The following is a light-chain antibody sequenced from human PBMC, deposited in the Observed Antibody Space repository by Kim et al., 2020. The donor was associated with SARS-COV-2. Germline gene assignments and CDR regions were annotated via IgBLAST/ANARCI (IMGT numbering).Light chain of an antibody. V-gene: IGKV3-15*01. Sequence: SPGERATPSCRASQSVSSNLAWYQQKPGQAPRLLIYGASTRATGNPARFSGSGSGTEFTLTISSLQSEDFAVYYCQQYNNWPTWTFGQGTKVDIK. CDR2: GAS. CDR1: QSVSSN. CDR3: QQYNNWPTWT. J-gene: IGKJ1*01.